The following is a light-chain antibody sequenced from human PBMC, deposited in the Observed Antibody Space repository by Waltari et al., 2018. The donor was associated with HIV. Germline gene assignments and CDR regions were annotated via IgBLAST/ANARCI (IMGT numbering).Light chain of an antibody. CDR3: QQYGRSPWT. J-gene: IGKJ1*01. Sequence: IVLTQSPGSLSFSPGERATLPCRASQTVSSSQLAWYQQKPGQAPRRLIYGASTRATGTPDRFSGSGSGTDFTLTITRLEREDFAVYYCQQYGRSPWTFGQGTKVEIK. CDR2: GAS. CDR1: QTVSSSQ. V-gene: IGKV3-20*01.